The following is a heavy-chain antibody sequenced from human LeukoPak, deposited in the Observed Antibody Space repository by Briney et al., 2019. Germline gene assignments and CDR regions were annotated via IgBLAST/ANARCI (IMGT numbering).Heavy chain of an antibody. V-gene: IGHV4-34*01. Sequence: SETLSLTCAVYGGSFSGYYWSWIRQPPGKGLECIGSIHHSGSTYYNPSLKSRVTISVDTSKNQFSLKLTSVTAADTAVYYCARYGHEFESWGQGTLVTVSS. J-gene: IGHJ4*02. CDR2: IHHSGST. CDR1: GGSFSGYY. D-gene: IGHD4-17*01. CDR3: ARYGHEFES.